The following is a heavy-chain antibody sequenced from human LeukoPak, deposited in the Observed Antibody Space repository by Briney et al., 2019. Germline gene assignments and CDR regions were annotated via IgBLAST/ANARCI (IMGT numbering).Heavy chain of an antibody. Sequence: GGSLRLSCAVSGFTFSSYWMHWVRQATGKGLEWVSYISSSSSIIYYADSVKGRFTISRDNAKNSLYLQMNSLRDEDTAVYYCARTGGPPWAFDIWGQGTMVTVSS. CDR2: ISSSSSII. CDR1: GFTFSSYW. D-gene: IGHD4-23*01. J-gene: IGHJ3*02. V-gene: IGHV3-48*02. CDR3: ARTGGPPWAFDI.